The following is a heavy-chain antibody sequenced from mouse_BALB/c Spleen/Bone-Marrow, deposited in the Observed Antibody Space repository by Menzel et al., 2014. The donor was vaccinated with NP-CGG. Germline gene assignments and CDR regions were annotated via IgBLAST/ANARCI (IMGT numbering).Heavy chain of an antibody. CDR1: GFTFSSFG. J-gene: IGHJ2*01. D-gene: IGHD2-5*01. V-gene: IGHV5-17*02. CDR3: TRGSKLDDFYF. Sequence: VMLAESGGGSVQPGGSRKLSCAASGFTFSSFGMHWVRQDPERGLEWVAYISSGSNSIFYADTVKGRLTISRDNPKNPLFLQMTSLRSEATAMYYCTRGSKLDDFYFWGQSTTLTVSS. CDR2: ISSGSNSI.